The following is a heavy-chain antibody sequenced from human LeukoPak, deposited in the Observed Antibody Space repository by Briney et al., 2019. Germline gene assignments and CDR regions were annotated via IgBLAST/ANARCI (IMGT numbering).Heavy chain of an antibody. CDR1: GGSISSYY. V-gene: IGHV4-59*08. D-gene: IGHD4-4*01. J-gene: IGHJ4*02. CDR3: ARRAGLHSLDY. Sequence: SETLSLTCTVSGGSISSYYWSWIRQPPGKGLEWIGYIYYSGSTNYNPSLKSRVTISVDTSKNQFSLKLSSVTAADTAVYYCARRAGLHSLDYWDQGTLVTVSS. CDR2: IYYSGST.